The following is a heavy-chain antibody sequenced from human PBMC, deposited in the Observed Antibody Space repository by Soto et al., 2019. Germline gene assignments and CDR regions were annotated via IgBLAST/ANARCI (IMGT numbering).Heavy chain of an antibody. CDR2: IGNSGDT. D-gene: IGHD2-8*01. CDR3: VRAGVAPYYYYGMDV. V-gene: IGHV3-13*01. Sequence: RLSCAASGFTLKNYDIFWVRPAPGKGLEWVSSIGNSGDTNYAGSVKGRFTISRENDRNALYLQMNSLRGGDTAVYFCVRAGVAPYYYYGMDVWGQGTTVTVSS. CDR1: GFTLKNYD. J-gene: IGHJ6*02.